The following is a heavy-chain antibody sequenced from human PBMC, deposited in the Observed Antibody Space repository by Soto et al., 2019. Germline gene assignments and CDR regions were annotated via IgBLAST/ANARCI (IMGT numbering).Heavy chain of an antibody. CDR2: ISYDGSNK. CDR1: GFTFSSYA. D-gene: IGHD6-25*01. V-gene: IGHV3-30-3*01. J-gene: IGHJ6*02. Sequence: QVQLVESGGGVVQPGRSLRLSCAASGFTFSSYAMHWVRQAPGKGLEWVAVISYDGSNKYYADSVKGRFTISRDNCKNTLYLQMNSLIAEDTAVYYCARVSPAYYYYGMDVWGQGTTVTVSS. CDR3: ARVSPAYYYYGMDV.